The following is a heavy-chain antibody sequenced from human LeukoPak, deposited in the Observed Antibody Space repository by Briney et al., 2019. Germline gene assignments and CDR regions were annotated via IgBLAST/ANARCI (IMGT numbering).Heavy chain of an antibody. CDR2: ISAHKGDT. Sequence: ASVKVSCKTSGYTFTTYGIGWLRQAPGQGLEWMGWISAHKGDTEYAQKFQGRVTMTRDTSTSTAYMELQSLTSDDTAVYYCARADIIVVAGATPVGSGFEYWGQGALITVS. J-gene: IGHJ4*02. V-gene: IGHV1-18*01. CDR3: ARADIIVVAGATPVGSGFEY. CDR1: GYTFTTYG. D-gene: IGHD2-15*01.